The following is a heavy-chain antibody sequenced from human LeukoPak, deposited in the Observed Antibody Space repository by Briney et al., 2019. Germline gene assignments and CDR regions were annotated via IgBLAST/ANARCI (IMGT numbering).Heavy chain of an antibody. J-gene: IGHJ6*02. Sequence: GGSLRLSCAASGFTFSDYYMSWIRQAPGKGLGWVSYISSSGSTIYYADSVKGRFTISRDNAENSLYLQMNGLRAEDTAVYYCARDTVVPAAFYYYYGMDVWGQGTTVTVSS. CDR3: ARDTVVPAAFYYYYGMDV. CDR1: GFTFSDYY. D-gene: IGHD2-2*01. V-gene: IGHV3-11*01. CDR2: ISSSGSTI.